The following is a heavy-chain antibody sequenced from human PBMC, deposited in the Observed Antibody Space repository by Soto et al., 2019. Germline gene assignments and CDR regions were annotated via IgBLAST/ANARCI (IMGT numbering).Heavy chain of an antibody. Sequence: WGSLRLSCAASGFSLCRWWMHWIRQAPGKGLEWVSYISSSGSTIYYADSVKGRFTISRDNAKNSLYLQMNSLRAEDTAVYYCARSRLYYDSSGYPDYWGQGTLVTVSS. CDR1: GFSLCRWW. J-gene: IGHJ4*02. V-gene: IGHV3-11*01. D-gene: IGHD3-22*01. CDR2: ISSSGSTI. CDR3: ARSRLYYDSSGYPDY.